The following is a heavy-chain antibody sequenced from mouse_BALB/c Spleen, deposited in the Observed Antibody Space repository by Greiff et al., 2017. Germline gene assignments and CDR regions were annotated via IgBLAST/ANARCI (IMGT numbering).Heavy chain of an antibody. Sequence: QVQLQQSGPELVKPGASVKISCKASGYAFSSSWMNWVKQRPGQGLEWIGRIYPGDGDTNYNGKFKGKATLTADKSSSTAYMQLSSLTSVDSAVYFCATTVVARNVWGAGTTVTVSS. CDR2: IYPGDGDT. V-gene: IGHV1-82*01. CDR1: GYAFSSSW. CDR3: ATTVVARNV. D-gene: IGHD1-1*01. J-gene: IGHJ1*01.